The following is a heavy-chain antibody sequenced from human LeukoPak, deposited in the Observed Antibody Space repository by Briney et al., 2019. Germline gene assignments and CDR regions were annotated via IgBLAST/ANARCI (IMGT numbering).Heavy chain of an antibody. CDR2: ISAYNGNT. D-gene: IGHD5-12*01. J-gene: IGHJ4*02. V-gene: IGHV1-18*01. CDR1: GYTFTSYG. CDR3: ARDYAVRGYSGYVVGVLDY. Sequence: ASVKVSCKASGYTFTSYGISWVRQAPGQGLEWMGWISAYNGNTNYAQKLQGRVTITRDTSASTAYMELSSLRSEDTAVYYCARDYAVRGYSGYVVGVLDYWGQGTLVTVSS.